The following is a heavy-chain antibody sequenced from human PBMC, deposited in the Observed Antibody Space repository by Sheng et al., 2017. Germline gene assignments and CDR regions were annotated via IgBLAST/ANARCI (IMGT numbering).Heavy chain of an antibody. Sequence: QVQLVESGGGVVQPVQRLDSPSVAMACTGSGQAPGKGLEWVAFIRYDGNNKYHADSVKGRFTISRDNSKNTVYVQMNSLRAEDTAVYYCAKGRDEGGLGSSFDYCGQGTLVTVSS. CDR1: DSPSVAMA. J-gene: IGHJ4*02. D-gene: IGHD6-13*01. CDR3: AKGRDEGGLGSSFDY. CDR2: IRYDGNNK. V-gene: IGHV3-30*02.